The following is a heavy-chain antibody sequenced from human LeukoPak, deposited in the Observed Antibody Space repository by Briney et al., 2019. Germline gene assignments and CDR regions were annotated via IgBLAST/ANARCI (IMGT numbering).Heavy chain of an antibody. CDR2: IYYSGIT. CDR3: AAGRMITEVNALDY. J-gene: IGHJ4*02. D-gene: IGHD3-22*01. CDR1: GGSISSYY. Sequence: SETLSLTCTVSGGSISSYYWSWIRHPPGKGLEWVGFIYYSGITTYNPSLKSRVTISVDTSRNQFSLKMNSMTAADTALYYCAAGRMITEVNALDYWGQGTLVTVSS. V-gene: IGHV4-59*08.